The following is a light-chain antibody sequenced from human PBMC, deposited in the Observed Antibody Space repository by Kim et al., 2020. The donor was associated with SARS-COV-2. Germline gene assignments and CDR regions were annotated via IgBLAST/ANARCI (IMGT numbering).Light chain of an antibody. V-gene: IGLV3-1*01. Sequence: VSPGQTASITCAGDKLGDKYACWYQQKPGQSPVLVIYQDSKRPSGIPERFSGSNSGNTATLTISGTQAMDEADYYCQAWDSTTAVVFGGGTQLTVL. CDR3: QAWDSTTAVV. J-gene: IGLJ2*01. CDR1: KLGDKY. CDR2: QDS.